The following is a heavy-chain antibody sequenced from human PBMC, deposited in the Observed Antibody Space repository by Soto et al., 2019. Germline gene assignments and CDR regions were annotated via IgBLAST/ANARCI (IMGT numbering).Heavy chain of an antibody. CDR3: ARVQITSSLSTLTTDYFDY. Sequence: SETLSLTCAVSGASISSGDCYWSWIRQPPGKGLEWIGYTHHSGTTYYNPSLKSRPTISMDTSKNEFSLKLSSVTAADTAVFFCARVQITSSLSTLTTDYFDYWGQGALVTVS. J-gene: IGHJ4*02. CDR2: THHSGTT. V-gene: IGHV4-30-4*01. D-gene: IGHD4-17*01. CDR1: GASISSGDCY.